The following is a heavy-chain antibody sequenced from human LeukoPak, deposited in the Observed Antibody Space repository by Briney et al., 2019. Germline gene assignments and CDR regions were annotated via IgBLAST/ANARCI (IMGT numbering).Heavy chain of an antibody. Sequence: SETLSLTCTVSGGSISSSSYSWGWIRQPPGKGLEWIGNIFHSGSTYYNPSLKSRVTISVDTSENQFSLNLSSVTAADTAVFYCARHVGYSGSYFFDYWGQGILVTVSS. CDR1: GGSISSSSYS. CDR2: IFHSGST. V-gene: IGHV4-39*01. D-gene: IGHD1-26*01. CDR3: ARHVGYSGSYFFDY. J-gene: IGHJ4*02.